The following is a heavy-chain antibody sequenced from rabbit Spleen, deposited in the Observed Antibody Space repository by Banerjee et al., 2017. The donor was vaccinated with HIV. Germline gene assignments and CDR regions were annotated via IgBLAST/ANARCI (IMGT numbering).Heavy chain of an antibody. J-gene: IGHJ2*01. CDR2: IYTGTGGSA. D-gene: IGHD4-1*01. V-gene: IGHV1S45*01. Sequence: QEQLEESGGDLVKPEGSLTLTCTASGFSFNSSYDISWVRQAPGKGLEWIGYIYTGTGGSAWYACWAKRRFTISKSSTTAVTLQISRLTAAETASYCCARGINSNNWDWYPWGPGTLVTVS. CDR1: GFSFNSSYD. CDR3: ARGINSNNWDWYP.